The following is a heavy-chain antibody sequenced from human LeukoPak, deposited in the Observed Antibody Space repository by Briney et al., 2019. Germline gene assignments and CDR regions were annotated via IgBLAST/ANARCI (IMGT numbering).Heavy chain of an antibody. CDR2: IIPIFGTA. V-gene: IGHV1-69*05. D-gene: IGHD6-19*01. CDR1: GGTFSSYA. CDR3: ARGEAVAMEAFDI. J-gene: IGHJ3*02. Sequence: SVKVSCKASGGTFSSYAISWVRQAPGQGLEWMGGIIPIFGTANYAQKFQGRVTMTRDTSTSTVYMELSSLRSEDTAVYYCARGEAVAMEAFDIWGQGTMVTVSS.